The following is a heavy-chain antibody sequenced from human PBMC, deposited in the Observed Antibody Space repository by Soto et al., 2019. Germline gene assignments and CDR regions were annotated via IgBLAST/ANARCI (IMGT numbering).Heavy chain of an antibody. D-gene: IGHD3-16*01. J-gene: IGHJ4*02. CDR1: GYTFTSYY. V-gene: IGHV1-46*01. Sequence: GASVKVSCKASGYTFTSYYMHWVRQAPGQGLEWMGIINPSGGSTSYAQKFQGRVTMTRDTSTSTVYMELSSLRSEDTAVYYCASSWGAVAALDYWGQGTLVTVSS. CDR3: ASSWGAVAALDY. CDR2: INPSGGST.